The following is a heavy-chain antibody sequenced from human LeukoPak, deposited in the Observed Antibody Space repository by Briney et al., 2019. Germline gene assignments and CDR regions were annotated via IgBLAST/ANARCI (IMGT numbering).Heavy chain of an antibody. CDR3: ARASTTVPNLLDN. Sequence: GGSLRLSCVASGFTFSTFWTHWVRRVAGKGLLWVSRVSGDGSSTKYADSLKGRFTISRDNAKNTLYLQMNSLRAEDTAVYFCARASTTVPNLLDNWGQGTLVTVSS. V-gene: IGHV3-74*03. CDR1: GFTFSTFW. J-gene: IGHJ4*02. D-gene: IGHD4-17*01. CDR2: VSGDGSST.